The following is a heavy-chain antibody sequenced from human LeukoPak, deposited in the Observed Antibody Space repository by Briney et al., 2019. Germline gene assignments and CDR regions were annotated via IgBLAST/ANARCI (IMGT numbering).Heavy chain of an antibody. CDR2: IFGSGGSP. CDR1: GFTFGSHA. V-gene: IGHV3-23*01. CDR3: GKTTVGYSSGQKPAWPVDY. D-gene: IGHD5-18*01. J-gene: IGHJ4*02. Sequence: GGSLRLSCEASGFTFGSHAMYWVRQAPGKGLEWVAGIFGSGGSPHYADPVKGRFTISRDNSRNTVHLQINSLRAEDTAVYYCGKTTVGYSSGQKPAWPVDYWGQGTLVTVSS.